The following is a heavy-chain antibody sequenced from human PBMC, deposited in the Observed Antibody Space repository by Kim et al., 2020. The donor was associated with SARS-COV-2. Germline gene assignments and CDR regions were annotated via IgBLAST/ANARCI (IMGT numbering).Heavy chain of an antibody. CDR1: GGSFSGYY. CDR2: INHSGST. Sequence: SETLSLTCAVYGGSFSGYYWSWIRQPPGKGLEWIGEINHSGSTNYNPSLKSRVTISVDTSKNQFSLKLSSVTAADTAVYYCARGASITMIVVVSPYGMDVWGQGTTVTVSS. J-gene: IGHJ6*02. CDR3: ARGASITMIVVVSPYGMDV. D-gene: IGHD3-22*01. V-gene: IGHV4-34*01.